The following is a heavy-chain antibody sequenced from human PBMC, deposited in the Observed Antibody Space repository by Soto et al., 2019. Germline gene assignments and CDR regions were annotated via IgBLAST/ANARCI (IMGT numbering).Heavy chain of an antibody. D-gene: IGHD1-26*01. J-gene: IGHJ4*01. CDR1: GFSLSTSGVG. V-gene: IGHV2-5*02. Sequence: QITLKESGPTLVKSTLTLTLTCTFSGFSLSTSGVGVGWIRQPLGKALEWLALISWDDDKRYSPSLKSTLTTTKNTTKKQVVLTINNLHPVEAATYLCVHSCIPNRGSSGHFDNWGHRTLVTVSS. CDR2: ISWDDDK. CDR3: VHSCIPNRGSSGHFDN.